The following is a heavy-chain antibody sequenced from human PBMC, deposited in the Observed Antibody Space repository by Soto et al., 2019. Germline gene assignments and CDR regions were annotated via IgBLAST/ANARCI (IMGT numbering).Heavy chain of an antibody. J-gene: IGHJ4*02. CDR3: AREGDSSSSRGNFDY. D-gene: IGHD6-6*01. CDR1: GXSISSSNW. CDR2: IYHSGST. V-gene: IGHV4-4*02. Sequence: LSLTCAASGXSISSSNWWRWVRQPPGKGLEWIGEIYHSGSTNYNPSLKSRVTISVDKSKNQFSLKLSSVTAADTAVYYCAREGDSSSSRGNFDYWGQGTLVTVSS.